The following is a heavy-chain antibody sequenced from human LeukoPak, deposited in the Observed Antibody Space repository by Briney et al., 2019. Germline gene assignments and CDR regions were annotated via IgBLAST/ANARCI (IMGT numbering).Heavy chain of an antibody. J-gene: IGHJ6*03. CDR1: GGSISSYY. CDR3: ATFLEASGSYYYYYMDV. Sequence: PSETLSLTCTVSGGSISSYYWSWIRQPPGKGLEWIGYIYYSGSTNYNPSLKSRVTISVDTSKNQFSLKLSSVTAADTAVYYCATFLEASGSYYYYYMDVWGKGTTVTVSS. D-gene: IGHD3-10*01. V-gene: IGHV4-59*01. CDR2: IYYSGST.